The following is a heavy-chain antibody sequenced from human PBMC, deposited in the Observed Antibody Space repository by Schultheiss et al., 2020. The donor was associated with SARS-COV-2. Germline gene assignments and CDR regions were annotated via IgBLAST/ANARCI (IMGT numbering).Heavy chain of an antibody. D-gene: IGHD4-17*01. CDR2: IDWDDDK. CDR3: AHRRGYGVVMGLFDY. V-gene: IGHV2-70*12. J-gene: IGHJ4*02. CDR1: GFSLSTSGMC. Sequence: SGPTLVKPTQTLTLTCTFSGFSLSTSGMCVSWIRQPPGKALEWLARIDWDDDKYYSTSLKTRLTITKDTSKNQVVLTMTNMDPVDTATYYCAHRRGYGVVMGLFDYWGQGTLVTVSS.